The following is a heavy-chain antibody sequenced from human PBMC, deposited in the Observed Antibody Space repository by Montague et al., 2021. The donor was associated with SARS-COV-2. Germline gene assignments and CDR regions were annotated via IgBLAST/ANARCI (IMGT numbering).Heavy chain of an antibody. V-gene: IGHV4-34*01. CDR1: GGSFSGYY. D-gene: IGHD3-10*01. Sequence: SETLSLTCAVYGGSFSGYYWSWIRQPPGKGPEWIGDINHSGSTNYNPSLKSRVTISVDTSKNQFSLKLNSVTAADTAVYYCARVRDYGSGTALGMDAWGQGTMVTVSS. J-gene: IGHJ6*02. CDR2: INHSGST. CDR3: ARVRDYGSGTALGMDA.